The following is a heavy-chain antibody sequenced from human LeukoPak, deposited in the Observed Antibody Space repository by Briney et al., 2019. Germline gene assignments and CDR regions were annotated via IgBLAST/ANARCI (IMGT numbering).Heavy chain of an antibody. V-gene: IGHV3-23*01. CDR1: GFTFSTFA. CDR2: ISTDAGET. CDR3: AKGSGNGYGSGPFDY. Sequence: GGSLRLSCAASGFTFSTFAMIWVRQAPGKGLEWVSAISTDAGETHYADSVKGRFTTSRDNSKNTVSLQMSSLRAEDTALYYCAKGSGNGYGSGPFDYWGQGTLVTVSS. J-gene: IGHJ4*02. D-gene: IGHD3-10*01.